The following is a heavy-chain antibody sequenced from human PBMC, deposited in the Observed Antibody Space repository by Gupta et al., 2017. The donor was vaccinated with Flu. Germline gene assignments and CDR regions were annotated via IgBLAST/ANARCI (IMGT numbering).Heavy chain of an antibody. Sequence: QVQLVESGGGVVQPGGSLRLSCVASGFTFASYGMHWVRQVPGKGLDWVAVISSDEVTTYYDDSVKGRFTVSRDNSKNTLYLQMNSLRTEDTAVYYCAKEPSVTYRSHFDYWGQGTLVTVSS. CDR3: AKEPSVTYRSHFDY. D-gene: IGHD4-4*01. CDR2: ISSDEVTT. J-gene: IGHJ4*02. V-gene: IGHV3-30*18. CDR1: GFTFASYG.